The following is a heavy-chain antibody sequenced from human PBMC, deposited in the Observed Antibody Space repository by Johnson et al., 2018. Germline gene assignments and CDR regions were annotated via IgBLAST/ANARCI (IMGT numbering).Heavy chain of an antibody. J-gene: IGHJ3*02. Sequence: QVQLVESGGGVVQPGRSLRLSCAASGFTFSSYGMHWVRQAPGKGLEWVAVIWYDGSNKDYADSVKGRFTISRDNSKNTLFLQMNSLRAEDTAVYYCASTIVGPTTNAFDIWGQGTMVTVSS. D-gene: IGHD1-26*01. V-gene: IGHV3-33*01. CDR3: ASTIVGPTTNAFDI. CDR1: GFTFSSYG. CDR2: IWYDGSNK.